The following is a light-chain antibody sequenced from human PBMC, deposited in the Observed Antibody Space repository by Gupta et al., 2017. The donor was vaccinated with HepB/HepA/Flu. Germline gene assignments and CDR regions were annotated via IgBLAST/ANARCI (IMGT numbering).Light chain of an antibody. CDR2: DVS. Sequence: QSALTQPASVSGSPGQSITISCTGTSSDVGGYNYVSWYQQYPGKAPKLMICDVSNRPSGVSNRFSGSKSGNTASLTISGLQAEDEADYYCSSYTSSSTWVFGGGTKLTVL. CDR3: SSYTSSSTWV. CDR1: SSDVGGYNY. J-gene: IGLJ3*02. V-gene: IGLV2-14*01.